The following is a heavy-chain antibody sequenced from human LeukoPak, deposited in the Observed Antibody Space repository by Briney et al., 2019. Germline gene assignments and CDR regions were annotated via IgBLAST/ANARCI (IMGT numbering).Heavy chain of an antibody. D-gene: IGHD3-16*01. CDR2: INPRGGST. V-gene: IGHV1-46*01. CDR1: GYTFTTYY. Sequence: GASVKVSCKASGYTFTTYYMHWVRQAPGQGLEWVGIINPRGGSTTYAQKFQGRVTMTRDTSTSTAYMELSSLRSEDTAVYYCATSYELAPYNAFNIWGQGTMVTVSS. CDR3: ATSYELAPYNAFNI. J-gene: IGHJ3*02.